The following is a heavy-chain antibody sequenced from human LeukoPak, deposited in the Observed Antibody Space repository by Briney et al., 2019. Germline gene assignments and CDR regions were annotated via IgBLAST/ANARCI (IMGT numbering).Heavy chain of an antibody. V-gene: IGHV5-51*01. D-gene: IGHD3-22*01. J-gene: IGHJ4*02. Sequence: GESLKISCKGSGYSFTSNWIGWVRQMPGRGLEWMGIIYPSDSDTRYSPSFQGQVTISADKSINTAYLQWSSLKASDTAMYYCARGPYYYDSSGYYFPFDYWGQGTLVTVSS. CDR1: GYSFTSNW. CDR2: IYPSDSDT. CDR3: ARGPYYYDSSGYYFPFDY.